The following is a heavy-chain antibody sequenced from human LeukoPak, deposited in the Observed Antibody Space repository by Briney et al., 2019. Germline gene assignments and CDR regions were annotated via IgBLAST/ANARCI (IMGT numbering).Heavy chain of an antibody. J-gene: IGHJ4*02. D-gene: IGHD3-22*01. CDR3: TSVYDTSAYYHSGVDY. V-gene: IGHV3-49*04. CDR2: IRSKTYRGTA. Sequence: HPGGSLRLSCTTSGFIFGDYAMSWVRQAPGKGLEWVGFIRSKTYRGTAEYAASVKGRFTISRDDSKSIAYLQANSLKTDDTAVYYCTSVYDTSAYYHSGVDYWGQGTLVTVSS. CDR1: GFIFGDYA.